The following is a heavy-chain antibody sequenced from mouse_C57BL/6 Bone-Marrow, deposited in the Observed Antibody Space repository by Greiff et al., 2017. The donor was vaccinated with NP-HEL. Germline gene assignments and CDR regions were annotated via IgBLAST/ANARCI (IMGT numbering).Heavy chain of an antibody. CDR1: GFNIKDDY. V-gene: IGHV14-4*01. J-gene: IGHJ4*01. CDR2: IDPENGDT. CDR3: TRSAMDY. Sequence: VQLKESGAELVRPGASVKLSCTASGFNIKDDYMHWVKQRPEQGLEWIGWIDPENGDTEYASKFQGKATITADTSSNTAYLQLSSLTSEDTAVYYCTRSAMDYWGQGTSVTVSS.